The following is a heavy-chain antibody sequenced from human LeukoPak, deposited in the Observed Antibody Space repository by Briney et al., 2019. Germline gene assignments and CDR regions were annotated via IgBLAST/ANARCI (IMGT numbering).Heavy chain of an antibody. J-gene: IGHJ3*02. CDR2: IRQDGSEK. V-gene: IGHV3-7*01. Sequence: GGSLRLSCAASGFTFSGHWMTWVRQAPGKGLEWVASIRQDGSEKHYVDSVEGRFTISRDNAKNSLHLQMNSLRAEDTAVYYCAKGSSRPPNAFDIWGQGTLVTVSS. D-gene: IGHD6-6*01. CDR3: AKGSSRPPNAFDI. CDR1: GFTFSGHW.